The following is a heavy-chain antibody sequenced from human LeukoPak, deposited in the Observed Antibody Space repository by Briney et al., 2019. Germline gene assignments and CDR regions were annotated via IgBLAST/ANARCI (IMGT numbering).Heavy chain of an antibody. Sequence: GRSLRLSCAASGFTFSSYGMHWVRQAPGKGLEWVAVIWYDGSNKYYADSVKGRFTISRDNSKNTLYLQMNSLRAEDTAVYYCAKDTDYDSSGYYDYRGQGTLVTVSS. J-gene: IGHJ4*02. CDR3: AKDTDYDSSGYYDY. D-gene: IGHD3-22*01. V-gene: IGHV3-33*06. CDR2: IWYDGSNK. CDR1: GFTFSSYG.